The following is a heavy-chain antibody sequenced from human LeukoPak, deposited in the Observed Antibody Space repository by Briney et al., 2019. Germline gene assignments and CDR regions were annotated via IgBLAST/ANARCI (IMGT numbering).Heavy chain of an antibody. CDR3: ARRQGTVISLGGMDV. V-gene: IGHV5-51*01. CDR2: INSGGSDS. CDR1: GYIFTNYW. J-gene: IGHJ6*02. D-gene: IGHD4-23*01. Sequence: ESLKISRKGSGYIFTNYWMGWVRQMPGKGLEWMGIINSGGSDSSYSPSFQGRVTISADKSISTAYLQWSSLKASDTAMYYCARRQGTVISLGGMDVWGPGKPGTVSS.